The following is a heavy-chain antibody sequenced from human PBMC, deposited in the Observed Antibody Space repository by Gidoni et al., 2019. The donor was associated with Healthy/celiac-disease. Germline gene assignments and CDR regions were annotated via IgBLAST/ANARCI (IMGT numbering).Heavy chain of an antibody. J-gene: IGHJ4*02. V-gene: IGHV3-30-3*01. D-gene: IGHD3-3*01. Sequence: VQLVESGGGVVQPGRSLRLSCAASGFTFMSYAIHWVRPAPGKGLEWGAVISYYGSNKYYADSVKGRFTISRDNSKNTLYLQMNSLRAEDTAVYYCARDGVYYDFWSGYYPMYYFDYWGQGTLVTVSS. CDR1: GFTFMSYA. CDR3: ARDGVYYDFWSGYYPMYYFDY. CDR2: ISYYGSNK.